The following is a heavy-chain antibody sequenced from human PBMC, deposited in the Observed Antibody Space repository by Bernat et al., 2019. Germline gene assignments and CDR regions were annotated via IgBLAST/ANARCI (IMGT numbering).Heavy chain of an antibody. CDR3: RKDRDIIPRSYYYEMDV. CDR2: IRQDGSEK. D-gene: IGHD5-12*01. V-gene: IGHV3-7*01. CDR1: GFTLGSYW. J-gene: IGHJ6*02. Sequence: EMQLVESGGGLVQPGGSLRLSCTASGFTLGSYWMHWVRQAPGKGLEWVANIRQDGSEKYYVASENGPFTISRDNAKTSQYPHMNSMRDDDTAVYYWRKDRDIIPRSYYYEMDVWGQGTTVTVSS.